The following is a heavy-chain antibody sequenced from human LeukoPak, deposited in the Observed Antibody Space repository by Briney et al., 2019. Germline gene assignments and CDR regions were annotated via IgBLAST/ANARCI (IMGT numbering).Heavy chain of an antibody. J-gene: IGHJ4*02. D-gene: IGHD3-9*01. CDR2: IRYDGSNK. Sequence: PGGSLTLSCAASGFTFSSYGMHLGRQAPGKGLGWGAFIRYDGSNKYYADSVKGRFTISRDNSKNTLYLQMNSLRAEHTAVYYCAKDQHPTYYDILTGYPFDYWGQGTLVTVSS. V-gene: IGHV3-30*02. CDR1: GFTFSSYG. CDR3: AKDQHPTYYDILTGYPFDY.